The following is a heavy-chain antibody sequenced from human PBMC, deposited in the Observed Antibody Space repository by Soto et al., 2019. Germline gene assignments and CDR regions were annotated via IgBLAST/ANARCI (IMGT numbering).Heavy chain of an antibody. V-gene: IGHV4-59*01. Sequence: PSETLSLACTVAGGSSSSYYWSWIRQPPGKGLEWIGYIYYSGITNYNPSLKSRVTISVDTSKNQFSLKLSSVTAADTAVYYCARYKSNYYYGMDVWGQGTTVTVSS. D-gene: IGHD1-20*01. CDR2: IYYSGIT. J-gene: IGHJ6*02. CDR1: GGSSSSYY. CDR3: ARYKSNYYYGMDV.